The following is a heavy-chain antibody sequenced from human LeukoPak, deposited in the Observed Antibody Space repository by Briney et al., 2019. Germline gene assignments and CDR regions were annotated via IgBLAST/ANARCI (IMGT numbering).Heavy chain of an antibody. D-gene: IGHD3-10*01. CDR1: GYTFTSYY. V-gene: IGHV1-46*01. Sequence: GASVKVSCKASGYTFTSYYMHWVRQAPGQGLEWMGIINPSGGSTSYAQKFQGRVTMTRDTSTSTVYMELSSLRSEDTAAYYCARTLNYYGSGSYYSYFDYWGQGTLVTVSS. CDR3: ARTLNYYGSGSYYSYFDY. J-gene: IGHJ4*02. CDR2: INPSGGST.